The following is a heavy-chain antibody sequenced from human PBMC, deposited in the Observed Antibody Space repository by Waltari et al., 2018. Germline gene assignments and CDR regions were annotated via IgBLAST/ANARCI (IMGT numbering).Heavy chain of an antibody. V-gene: IGHV3-30*04. CDR1: GFRFRSPA. Sequence: QVQLVESGGGVVQPGMSLRLSCAASGFRFRSPAMHWVRQAPGKGLEWVALISYDGSNEDYADSVQGRFTISRDNSKNTLYLQIDSLRTEDTAVYYCARDRIWKYVFDYWGQGTLVTVSS. CDR3: ARDRIWKYVFDY. CDR2: ISYDGSNE. D-gene: IGHD1-7*01. J-gene: IGHJ4*02.